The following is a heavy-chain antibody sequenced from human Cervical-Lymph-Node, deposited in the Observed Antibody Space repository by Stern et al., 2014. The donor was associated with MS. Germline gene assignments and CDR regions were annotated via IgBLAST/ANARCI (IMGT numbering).Heavy chain of an antibody. CDR2: VNPTDGRT. Sequence: QVQLVQSGAEVKKPGASVKVSCKASGDTFARYPIHWLRQAPGQGPVWMGIVNPTDGRTTYAQTFKGRVTMTRDTSTRTVYMELSSLRAEDTAMYFCANPLPYANWGQGTRVTVSS. J-gene: IGHJ1*01. CDR1: GDTFARYP. CDR3: ANPLPYAN. V-gene: IGHV1-46*03. D-gene: IGHD4-17*01.